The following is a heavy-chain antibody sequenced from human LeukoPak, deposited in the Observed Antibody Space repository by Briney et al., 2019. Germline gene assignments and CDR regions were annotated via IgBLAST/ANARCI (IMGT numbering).Heavy chain of an antibody. V-gene: IGHV3-23*01. J-gene: IGHJ4*02. D-gene: IGHD2-15*01. CDR2: ISGSGGST. CDR3: AKGSRCSGGSCYSGYFDY. CDR1: GFTVSSNY. Sequence: GGSLRLSWAASGFTVSSNYMSWVRQAPGKGLEWVSAISGSGGSTYYADSVKGRFTISRDNSKNTLYLQMNSLRAEDTAVYYCAKGSRCSGGSCYSGYFDYWGQGTLVTVSS.